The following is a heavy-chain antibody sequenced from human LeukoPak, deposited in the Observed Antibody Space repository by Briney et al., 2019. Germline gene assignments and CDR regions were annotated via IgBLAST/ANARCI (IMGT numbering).Heavy chain of an antibody. J-gene: IGHJ5*02. CDR2: IYYSGST. CDR1: GGSISSGGYY. V-gene: IGHV4-31*03. CDR3: ARARRFGADNWFDP. D-gene: IGHD3-10*01. Sequence: SETLSLTCTVSGGSISSGGYYWSWIRQHPGKGLEWIGYIYYSGSTYYNPSLKSRVTISVDTSKNQFSLKLSSVTAADTAVYYCARARRFGADNWFDPWGQGTLVTVSS.